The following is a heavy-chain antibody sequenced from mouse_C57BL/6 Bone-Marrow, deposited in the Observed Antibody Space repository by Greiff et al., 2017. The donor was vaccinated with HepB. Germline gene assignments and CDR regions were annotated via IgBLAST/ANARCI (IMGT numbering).Heavy chain of an antibody. CDR2: INPNNGGT. V-gene: IGHV1-18*01. Sequence: EVQLQQSGPELVKPGASVKIPCKASGYTFTDYNMEWVKQSHGKSLEWIGDINPNNGGTIYNQKFKGKATLTVDKSSSTSYMELRSLTSEDTAVYYCARKSHYYGSSYDAMDYWGQGTSVTVSS. J-gene: IGHJ4*01. D-gene: IGHD1-1*01. CDR3: ARKSHYYGSSYDAMDY. CDR1: GYTFTDYN.